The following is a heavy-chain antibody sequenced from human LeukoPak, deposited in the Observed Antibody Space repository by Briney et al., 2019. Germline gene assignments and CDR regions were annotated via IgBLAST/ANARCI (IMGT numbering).Heavy chain of an antibody. CDR2: INTNTGNP. V-gene: IGHV7-4-1*02. CDR1: GYTFTSYA. CDR3: ARAAARLHRMNWFDP. D-gene: IGHD6-6*01. J-gene: IGHJ5*02. Sequence: ASVKVSCKASGYTFTSYAMNWVRQAPGQGLEWMGWINTNTGNPTYAQGFTGRFVFSLDTSVSTAYLQISSLTAEDTAVYYCARAAARLHRMNWFDPWGQGTLVTVSS.